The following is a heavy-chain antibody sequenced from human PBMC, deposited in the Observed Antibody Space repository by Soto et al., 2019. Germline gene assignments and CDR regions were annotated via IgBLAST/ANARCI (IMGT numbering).Heavy chain of an antibody. Sequence: SETLSLTXTVSGDSINNYYWTWIRQPPGKGLEWIGYVYDSGSTSYNPSLKSRLTISVDTSKNQFSLKLKSVTAADTAVYYCARGTKYYYQGMDVWGQGTTVTVSS. CDR3: ARGTKYYYQGMDV. CDR2: VYDSGST. CDR1: GDSINNYY. J-gene: IGHJ6*02. V-gene: IGHV4-59*01.